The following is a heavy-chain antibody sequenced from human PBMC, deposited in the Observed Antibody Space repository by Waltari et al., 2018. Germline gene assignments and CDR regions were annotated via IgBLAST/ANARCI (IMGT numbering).Heavy chain of an antibody. Sequence: QLQLQESGPGLVKPSETLSLTCTVSGGSISSSSYYWGWIRQPPGKGLEWIGSIYYSGRTYYNTSLKSRVTISVDTSKNQFSLKLSSVTAADTAVYYCTRQTWIQLWLYAFDIWGQGTMVTVSS. CDR3: TRQTWIQLWLYAFDI. CDR1: GGSISSSSYY. CDR2: IYYSGRT. D-gene: IGHD5-18*01. V-gene: IGHV4-39*01. J-gene: IGHJ3*02.